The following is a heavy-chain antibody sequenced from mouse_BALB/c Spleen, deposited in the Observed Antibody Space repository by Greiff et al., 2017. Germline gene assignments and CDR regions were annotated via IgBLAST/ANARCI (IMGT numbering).Heavy chain of an antibody. CDR1: GYTFTSYW. Sequence: QVQLQQSGAELARPGASVKLSCKASGYTFTSYWMQWVKQRPGQGLEWIGAIYPGDGDTRYTQKFKGKATLTADKSSSTAYMQLSSLASEDSAVYYCANGGWDVFAYWGQGTLVTVSA. J-gene: IGHJ3*01. D-gene: IGHD4-1*01. CDR2: IYPGDGDT. V-gene: IGHV1-87*01. CDR3: ANGGWDVFAY.